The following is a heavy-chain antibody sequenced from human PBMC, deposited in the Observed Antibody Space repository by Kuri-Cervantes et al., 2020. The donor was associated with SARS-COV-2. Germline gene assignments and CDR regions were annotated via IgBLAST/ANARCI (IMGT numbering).Heavy chain of an antibody. J-gene: IGHJ3*02. CDR1: GFTFSSYA. CDR3: ARVGWYNWNLFDAFDI. V-gene: IGHV3-74*01. CDR2: INSDGSST. Sequence: GESLKISCAASGFTFSSYAMSWVHQAPEKGLVWVSRINSDGSSTSYADSVKGRLTISRDNAKNTLYLQMNSLRAEDTAVYYCARVGWYNWNLFDAFDIWGQGTMVTVSS. D-gene: IGHD1-20*01.